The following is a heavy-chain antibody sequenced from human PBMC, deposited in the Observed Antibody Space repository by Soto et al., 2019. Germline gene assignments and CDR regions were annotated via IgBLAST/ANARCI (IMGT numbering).Heavy chain of an antibody. Sequence: QPGGSLRLSCAASGFTFSSYAMHWVRQAPGKGLEWVAVISYDGSNKYYADSVKGRFTISRDNSKNTLYLQMNSLRAEDTAVYYCARDGVVGSRRYYYYGMDVWGQGTTVTVSS. V-gene: IGHV3-30-3*01. CDR1: GFTFSSYA. CDR3: ARDGVVGSRRYYYYGMDV. D-gene: IGHD3-16*01. J-gene: IGHJ6*02. CDR2: ISYDGSNK.